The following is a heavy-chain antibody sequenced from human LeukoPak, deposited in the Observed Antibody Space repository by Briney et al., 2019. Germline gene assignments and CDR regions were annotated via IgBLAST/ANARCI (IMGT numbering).Heavy chain of an antibody. V-gene: IGHV1-18*01. CDR2: ISAYNGNT. CDR3: ATPHYDFWSGYLDY. D-gene: IGHD3-3*01. Sequence: ASVKVSCKASGYTFTSYGISWVRQAPGQGLEWVGWISAYNGNTNYAQKLQGRVTMTTDTSTSTAYMELRSLRSDDTAVYYCATPHYDFWSGYLDYWGQGTLVTVSS. J-gene: IGHJ4*02. CDR1: GYTFTSYG.